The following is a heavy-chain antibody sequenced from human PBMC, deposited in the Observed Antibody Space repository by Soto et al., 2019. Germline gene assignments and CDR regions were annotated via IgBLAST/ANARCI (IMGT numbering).Heavy chain of an antibody. D-gene: IGHD2-15*01. Sequence: EVQLVESGGGLVQPGGSQRLSCAASGFTFSSYWMHWFRQAPGKGLVWVSRINSDGSSTSYADSVKGRFTISRDNAKNTLYLQMNSLRAEDTAVYYCARDQGYCSGGSCYVAGYWGQGTLVTVSS. CDR3: ARDQGYCSGGSCYVAGY. CDR2: INSDGSST. V-gene: IGHV3-74*01. J-gene: IGHJ4*02. CDR1: GFTFSSYW.